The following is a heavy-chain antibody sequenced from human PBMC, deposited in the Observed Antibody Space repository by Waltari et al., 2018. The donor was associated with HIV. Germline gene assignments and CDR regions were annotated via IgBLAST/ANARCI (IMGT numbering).Heavy chain of an antibody. D-gene: IGHD2-15*01. J-gene: IGHJ4*02. CDR3: ARGQRKYCSGGSCYSDY. CDR1: GFTFSSYA. Sequence: QVQLVESGGGVVQPGRSLRLSCAASGFTFSSYAMHWGRQAPGKGLEWVAVISYDGSNKYNADSVKGRFTIFRDNSKNTLYLQMDSLRGEDTAVYYCARGQRKYCSGGSCYSDYWGQGTLVTVSS. V-gene: IGHV3-30*04. CDR2: ISYDGSNK.